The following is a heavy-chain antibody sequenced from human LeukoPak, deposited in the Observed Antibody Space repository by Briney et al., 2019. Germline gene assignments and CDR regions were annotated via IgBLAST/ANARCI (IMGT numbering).Heavy chain of an antibody. CDR1: GGTFTGYY. J-gene: IGHJ4*02. D-gene: IGHD3-10*01. V-gene: IGHV1-2*06. Sequence: ASVKVSCKASGGTFTGYYMHWVRQAPGQGLEWMGRINPNSGGTNYAQKFQGRVTMTRDTSISTGYMELSRLRSDDTAVYYCARENYGSGTHFDYWGQGTLVIVSS. CDR3: ARENYGSGTHFDY. CDR2: INPNSGGT.